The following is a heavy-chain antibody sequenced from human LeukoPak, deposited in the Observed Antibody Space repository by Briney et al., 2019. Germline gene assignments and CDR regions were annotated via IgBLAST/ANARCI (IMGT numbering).Heavy chain of an antibody. V-gene: IGHV3-74*01. J-gene: IGHJ4*02. CDR2: INSDGSST. CDR1: GFTFSSYW. D-gene: IGHD3-22*01. CDR3: ASEYYYDSSGVDY. Sequence: PGGSLRLSCAASGFTFSSYWMHWVRQVPGKGLVWVSRINSDGSSTSYADSVKGRFSISRDNAKNTLYLQMSSLGAEDTAVYYCASEYYYDSSGVDYWGQGTLVTVSS.